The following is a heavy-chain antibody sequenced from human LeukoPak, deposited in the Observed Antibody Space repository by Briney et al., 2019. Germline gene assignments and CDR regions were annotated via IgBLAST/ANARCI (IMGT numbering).Heavy chain of an antibody. J-gene: IGHJ4*02. D-gene: IGHD1-26*01. CDR2: ISYDGSNK. Sequence: PGGSLRLSCAASGFTFSSYAMRWVRQAPGKGLEWVAVISYDGSNKYYADSVKGRFTISRDNSKNTLYLQMNSLRAEDTAVYYCARELVGATREGGFDYWGQGTLVTVSS. CDR1: GFTFSSYA. CDR3: ARELVGATREGGFDY. V-gene: IGHV3-30*04.